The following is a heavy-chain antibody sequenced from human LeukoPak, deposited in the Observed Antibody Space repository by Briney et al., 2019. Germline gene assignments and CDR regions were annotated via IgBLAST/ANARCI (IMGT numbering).Heavy chain of an antibody. CDR1: GFTFASYA. J-gene: IGHJ5*02. Sequence: GGSLRLSCAASGFTFASYAMSWVRQAPGKGLEWVSVISGSGGSISYADSVKGRFTISRDNSKNTLYLQMNSLRAEDTAVYYCAKDRDCSSATCYVFWFDPWGQGTLVTVSS. D-gene: IGHD2-2*01. CDR3: AKDRDCSSATCYVFWFDP. CDR2: ISGSGGSI. V-gene: IGHV3-23*01.